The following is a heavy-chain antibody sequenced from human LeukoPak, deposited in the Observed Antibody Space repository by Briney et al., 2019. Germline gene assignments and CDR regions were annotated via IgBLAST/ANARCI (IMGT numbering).Heavy chain of an antibody. D-gene: IGHD6-13*01. CDR3: ARHQKQQLTPYYYGMDV. Sequence: SETLSLTCTVSSGSISSYYWSWIRQPPGKGLEWIGYIYYSGNTNYNPSLKSRVTISVDTSKNQFSLKLSSVTAADTAVYYCARHQKQQLTPYYYGMDVWGQGTTVTVSS. J-gene: IGHJ6*02. CDR1: SGSISSYY. V-gene: IGHV4-59*08. CDR2: IYYSGNT.